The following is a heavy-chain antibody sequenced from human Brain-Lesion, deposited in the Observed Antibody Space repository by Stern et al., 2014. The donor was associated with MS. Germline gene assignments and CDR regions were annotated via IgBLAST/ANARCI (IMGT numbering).Heavy chain of an antibody. CDR2: IIPNTGGT. CDR3: ARDQRGITIFGVVTDYYYLGMDV. V-gene: IGHV1-2*06. J-gene: IGHJ6*02. Sequence: QVQLVQSGAEVKKPGASVKVSCKTSGYIFTGYYIHWVRQAPGQGLEWMARIIPNTGGTKSAQKFQGRVTMSRDTSISTAYVELSSLTSDDTAVYYCARDQRGITIFGVVTDYYYLGMDVWGQGTTVTVSS. D-gene: IGHD3-3*01. CDR1: GYIFTGYY.